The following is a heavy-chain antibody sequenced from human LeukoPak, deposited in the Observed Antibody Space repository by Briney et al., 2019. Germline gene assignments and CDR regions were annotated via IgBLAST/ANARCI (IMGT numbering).Heavy chain of an antibody. D-gene: IGHD3-9*01. CDR2: IHYTGSS. V-gene: IGHV4-61*01. Sequence: PSETLSLTCTVSGGSVRSGSYYWSWIRQPPGKGLEWIGSIHYTGSSNYNPSLKSRVTISVDTSKNQFSLKLRSVTAADTAVYYCARLENYDILTGFPPHPYFDSWGQGTLVTVSS. J-gene: IGHJ4*02. CDR3: ARLENYDILTGFPPHPYFDS. CDR1: GGSVRSGSYY.